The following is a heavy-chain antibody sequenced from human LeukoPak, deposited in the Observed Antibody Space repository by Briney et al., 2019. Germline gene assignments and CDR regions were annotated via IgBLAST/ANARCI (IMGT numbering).Heavy chain of an antibody. CDR2: IKSKTDGGTT. CDR1: GFTFSNAW. D-gene: IGHD4-17*01. V-gene: IGHV3-15*01. Sequence: TPGGSLRLSCAASGFTFSNAWMSWVRQAPGKGLEWVGRIKSKTDGGTTDYAAPVKGRFTVSRDDSKNTLYLQMNSLKTEDTAVYYCTTDGDDYGDYYYGMDVWGQGTTVTASS. J-gene: IGHJ6*02. CDR3: TTDGDDYGDYYYGMDV.